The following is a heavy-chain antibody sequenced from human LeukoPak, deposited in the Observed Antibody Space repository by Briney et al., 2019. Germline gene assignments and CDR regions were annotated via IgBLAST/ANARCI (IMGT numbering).Heavy chain of an antibody. Sequence: GGSLRLSCAASGFTFSSYSMNWVRQAPGKGLEWVSYISSSSTFIYYADSVKGRFTVSRDNSKNTLYLQMNSLRSEDSAVYYCARNLGLGYCTSTSCSVDFWGQGTLVSVSS. CDR2: ISSSSTFI. D-gene: IGHD2-2*03. CDR3: ARNLGLGYCTSTSCSVDF. CDR1: GFTFSSYS. V-gene: IGHV3-21*05. J-gene: IGHJ4*02.